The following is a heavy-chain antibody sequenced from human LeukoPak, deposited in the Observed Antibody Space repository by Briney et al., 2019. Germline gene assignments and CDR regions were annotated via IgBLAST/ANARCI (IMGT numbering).Heavy chain of an antibody. Sequence: GGSLRLSCAASGFTFSSYSMNWVRQAPVKGLEWVSYISSSSSTIYYADSVKGRFTISRDNAKNSLYLQMNSLRAEDTAVYYCARDAPFDDFWSGYSDGDAFDIWGQGTMVTVSS. D-gene: IGHD3-3*01. J-gene: IGHJ3*02. CDR3: ARDAPFDDFWSGYSDGDAFDI. V-gene: IGHV3-48*01. CDR2: ISSSSSTI. CDR1: GFTFSSYS.